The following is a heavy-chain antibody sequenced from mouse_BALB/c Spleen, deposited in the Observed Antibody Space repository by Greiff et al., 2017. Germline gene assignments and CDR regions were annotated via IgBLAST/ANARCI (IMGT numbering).Heavy chain of an antibody. CDR3: ARLSWDGGYFDY. CDR2: ISSGSSTI. D-gene: IGHD4-1*01. CDR1: GFTFSSFG. J-gene: IGHJ2*01. V-gene: IGHV5-17*02. Sequence: EVQGVESGGGLVQPGGSRKLSCAASGFTFSSFGMHWVRQAPEKGLEWVAYISSGSSTIYYADTVKGRFTISRDNPKNTLFLQMTSLRSEDTAMYYCARLSWDGGYFDYWGQGTTLTVSS.